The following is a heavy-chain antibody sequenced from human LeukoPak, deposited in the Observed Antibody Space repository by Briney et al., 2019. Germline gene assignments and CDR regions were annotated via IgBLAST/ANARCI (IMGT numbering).Heavy chain of an antibody. CDR2: ISDSAAST. J-gene: IGHJ1*01. Sequence: TGGSLRLSCAASGFTFNNYAMSWVRQTPGKGLEWVSGISDSAASTYYTDSVKGRFTISRDNPKDTVYLQMNNLRVADTALYFCVRHDSYIPFWGQGSLVTVSS. CDR3: VRHDSYIPF. V-gene: IGHV3-23*01. D-gene: IGHD5-18*01. CDR1: GFTFNNYA.